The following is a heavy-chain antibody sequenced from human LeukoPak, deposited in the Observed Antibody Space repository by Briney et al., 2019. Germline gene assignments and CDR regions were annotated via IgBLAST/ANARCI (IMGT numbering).Heavy chain of an antibody. D-gene: IGHD3-10*01. CDR3: AGFPYYYGSGSYLGY. V-gene: IGHV3-9*01. CDR2: ISWNSGSI. CDR1: GFTFDDYA. Sequence: GGSLRLSCAASGFTFDDYAMHWVQQAPGKGLEWVSGISWNSGSIGYADSVKGRFTISRDNAKKSLYLQMNSLRAEDTALYYCAGFPYYYGSGSYLGYWGQGTLVTVSA. J-gene: IGHJ4*02.